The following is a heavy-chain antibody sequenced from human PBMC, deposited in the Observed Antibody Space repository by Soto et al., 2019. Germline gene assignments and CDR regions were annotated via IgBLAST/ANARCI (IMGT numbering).Heavy chain of an antibody. CDR2: IYYGGRT. CDR3: ARSRGYSYGTFHY. V-gene: IGHV4-39*07. D-gene: IGHD5-18*01. Sequence: SLTCTVSGGSISTSSYYWAWIRQPPGKGLGWIGYIYYGGRTNYNPSLKSRVTISVDTSKKQVSLKLSSVTAADTAVYYCARSRGYSYGTFHYWGQ. CDR1: GGSISTSSYY. J-gene: IGHJ4*02.